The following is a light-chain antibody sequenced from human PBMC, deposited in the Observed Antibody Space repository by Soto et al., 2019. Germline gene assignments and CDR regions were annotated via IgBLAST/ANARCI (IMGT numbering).Light chain of an antibody. J-gene: IGKJ2*01. CDR3: QQYYSPPRYT. V-gene: IGKV4-1*01. CDR1: QRVLYSSNNKNL. Sequence: DIVMTQSPEYLAVSLGERATINCKSSQRVLYSSNNKNLVAWYQQKPGQPPKLLIYWASTRESGVPDRFSGSGSGRDFPLTISSVQAEDVAVYYCQQYYSPPRYTFGQGTRLGIK. CDR2: WAS.